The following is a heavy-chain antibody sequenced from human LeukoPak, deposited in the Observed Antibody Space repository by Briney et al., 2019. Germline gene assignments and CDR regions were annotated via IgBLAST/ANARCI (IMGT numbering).Heavy chain of an antibody. Sequence: SETLSLTCAVYGGSFSGYYWSWIRQPPGKGLEWIGEINHSGSTNYNPSLKSRVTISVDTSKNQFSLKLSSVTAADTAVYYCARGLHFSYDFWSVYYGYYGMDVWGQGTTVTVSS. CDR3: ARGLHFSYDFWSVYYGYYGMDV. V-gene: IGHV4-34*01. D-gene: IGHD3-3*01. J-gene: IGHJ6*02. CDR2: INHSGST. CDR1: GGSFSGYY.